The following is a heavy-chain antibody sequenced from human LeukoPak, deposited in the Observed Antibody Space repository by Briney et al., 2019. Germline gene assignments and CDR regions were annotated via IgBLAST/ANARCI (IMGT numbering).Heavy chain of an antibody. CDR1: GYTFTGYY. D-gene: IGHD5-24*01. Sequence: ASVKVSCKASGYTFTGYYMHWVRQAPGQGLEWMGRINPNSGGTNYAQKFQGRVTMTRDTSISTPYMELSRLRSDDTAVYYCASGGWRWLQHGGCFDPWSQGTPVTVSS. J-gene: IGHJ5*02. CDR3: ASGGWRWLQHGGCFDP. V-gene: IGHV1-2*06. CDR2: INPNSGGT.